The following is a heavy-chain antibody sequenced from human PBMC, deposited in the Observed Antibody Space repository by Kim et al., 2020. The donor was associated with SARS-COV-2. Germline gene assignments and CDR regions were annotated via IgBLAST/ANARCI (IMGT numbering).Heavy chain of an antibody. CDR3: ASGYYDSSGYYFGAYYYYYGMDV. V-gene: IGHV3-11*01. D-gene: IGHD3-22*01. Sequence: GGSLRLSCAASGFTFSDYYMSWIRQAPGKGLEWVSYISSSGSTIYYADSVKGRFTISRDNAKNSLYLQMNSLRAEDTAVYYCASGYYDSSGYYFGAYYYYYGMDVWGQGTTVTVSS. CDR1: GFTFSDYY. CDR2: ISSSGSTI. J-gene: IGHJ6*02.